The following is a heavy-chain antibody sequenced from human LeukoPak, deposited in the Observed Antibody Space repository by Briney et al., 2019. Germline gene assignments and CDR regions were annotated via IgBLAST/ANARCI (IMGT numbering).Heavy chain of an antibody. J-gene: IGHJ6*02. Sequence: SQTLSLTCTVSGGSISSGDYYWSWIRQPPGKGLEWIGYIYYSGSTYYNPSLKSRVTISVDTSKNQFSLKLSSVTAADTAVYYCAREGAVAGGMDVWGQGTTVTVSS. CDR2: IYYSGST. CDR3: AREGAVAGGMDV. D-gene: IGHD6-19*01. CDR1: GGSISSGDYY. V-gene: IGHV4-30-4*08.